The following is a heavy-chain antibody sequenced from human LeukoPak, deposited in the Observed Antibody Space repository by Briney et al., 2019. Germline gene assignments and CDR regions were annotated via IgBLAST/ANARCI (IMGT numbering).Heavy chain of an antibody. CDR3: ARGLIFGVVVSSSNWFDP. D-gene: IGHD3-3*01. J-gene: IGHJ5*02. Sequence: PSETLSLTCTVSGGSISNYYCSWIRQAPGKGLEWIGSRYYTGSASYSSSLRSRATISLGTSKNQFSLKLTSVTAADTAVYYCARGLIFGVVVSSSNWFDPWGQGTLVTVSS. CDR1: GGSISNYY. CDR2: RYYTGSA. V-gene: IGHV4-59*01.